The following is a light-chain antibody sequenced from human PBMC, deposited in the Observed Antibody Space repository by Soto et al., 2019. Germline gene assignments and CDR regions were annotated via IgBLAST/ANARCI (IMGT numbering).Light chain of an antibody. CDR3: QQYNNWPWT. V-gene: IGKV3-15*01. J-gene: IGKJ1*01. Sequence: IGIYQSPTTLAVSPRERASLSCRASHSVRSNLAWYQQKPGQAPRLLIYGASTRATGIPARFSGSGSGTEFTLTISSLQSEDFAVYYCQQYNNWPWTFGQGTKVDI. CDR2: GAS. CDR1: HSVRSN.